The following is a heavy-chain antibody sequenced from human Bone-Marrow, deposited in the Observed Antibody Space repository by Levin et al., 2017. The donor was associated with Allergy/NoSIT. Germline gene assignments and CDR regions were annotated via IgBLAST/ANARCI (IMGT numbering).Heavy chain of an antibody. CDR1: GFSFSDHY. D-gene: IGHD5-24*01. CDR2: ISTSGGII. V-gene: IGHV3-11*01. J-gene: IGHJ4*02. Sequence: GESLKISCAASGFSFSDHYMSWIRQAPGKGLEWISYISTSGGIIHYRDSVKGRFTISRDNAKNSLDLQMDSLRAEDTAVYYCARMGDGAYFDLWGQGTLVTVSS. CDR3: ARMGDGAYFDL.